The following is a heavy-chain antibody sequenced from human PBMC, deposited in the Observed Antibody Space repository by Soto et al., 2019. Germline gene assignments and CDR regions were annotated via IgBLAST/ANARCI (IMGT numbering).Heavy chain of an antibody. D-gene: IGHD3-16*02. CDR2: ISAYNGNT. J-gene: IGHJ3*02. CDR3: ARGGRVLRLGELSTYPRDAFDI. V-gene: IGHV1-18*01. Sequence: QGLEWMGWISAYNGNTNYAQKLQGRVTMTTDTSTSTAYMELRSLRSDDTAVYYCARGGRVLRLGELSTYPRDAFDIWGQATMVTVSS.